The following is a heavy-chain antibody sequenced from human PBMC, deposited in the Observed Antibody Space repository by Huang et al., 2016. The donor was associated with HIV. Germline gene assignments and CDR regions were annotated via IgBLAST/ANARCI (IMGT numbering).Heavy chain of an antibody. CDR2: INSSGGRT. V-gene: IGHV1-46*03. J-gene: IGHJ6*04. CDR1: GYTFTSYY. Sequence: QVQLVQSGAEVKKPGASVRVSCKASGYTFTSYYMHWGRQAPGKGLEWIGIINSSGGRTTYAQKFQGRVTMTRDTSTSTVYMELSNLRSEDTAVYYCARERRGFGMDVWGKGTTVTVSS. CDR3: ARERRGFGMDV.